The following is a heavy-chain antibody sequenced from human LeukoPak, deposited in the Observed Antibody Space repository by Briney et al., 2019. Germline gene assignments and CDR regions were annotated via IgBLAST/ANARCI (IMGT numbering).Heavy chain of an antibody. CDR2: IKSDGSIT. J-gene: IGHJ4*02. Sequence: GESLRLSCAASGFTFSSNWMHWVRQAPGKGLVWVSRIKSDGSITNYADSVKGRFTISRDNAKNTLYLQMNSLRAEDTAVYYRAGGSGSYPEYWGQGTLVTLSS. V-gene: IGHV3-74*01. D-gene: IGHD3-10*01. CDR1: GFTFSSNW. CDR3: AGGSGSYPEY.